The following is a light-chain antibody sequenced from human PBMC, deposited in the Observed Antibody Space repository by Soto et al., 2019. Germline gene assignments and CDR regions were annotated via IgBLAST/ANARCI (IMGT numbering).Light chain of an antibody. Sequence: EIVMTQSPATLSVSPGERATLSCRASQSVSSNLAWYQQKPGQAPRLLIYGVSTRATGIPARFSGSGSGTEFTLTISSLQSEDFAVYFCQQYINWPLTFGGGTRVEIK. CDR1: QSVSSN. J-gene: IGKJ4*01. CDR2: GVS. CDR3: QQYINWPLT. V-gene: IGKV3-15*01.